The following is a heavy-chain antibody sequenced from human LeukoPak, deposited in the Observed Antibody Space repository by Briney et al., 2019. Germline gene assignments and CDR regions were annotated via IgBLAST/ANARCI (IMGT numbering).Heavy chain of an antibody. V-gene: IGHV3-48*03. CDR1: GLTFRSYE. CDR2: ISSSGSGI. D-gene: IGHD6-19*01. CDR3: AREIAVAGTTGDYDI. Sequence: GGSLRLSCAASGLTFRSYEMNGVRQPPGKGLEWVSYISSSGSGIHYADSVKGRFTISRDNAKNSLYLQMNSLRAEDTAVYYCAREIAVAGTTGDYDIWGQGTMVTVSS. J-gene: IGHJ3*02.